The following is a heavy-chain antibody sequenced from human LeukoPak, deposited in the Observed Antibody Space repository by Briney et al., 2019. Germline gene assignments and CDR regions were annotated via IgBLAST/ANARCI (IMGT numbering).Heavy chain of an antibody. CDR3: VRKGYYGSGSYPAPFDF. CDR2: ISTSGTSI. V-gene: IGHV3-48*03. Sequence: GGSLRLSCAASGFTFSSYEMNWVRQAPGKGLEWVSYISTSGTSIYYADSVKGRFTISRDNAKNSLYLQMNSLRAEDTAVYYCVRKGYYGSGSYPAPFDFWGQGTMVTVSS. J-gene: IGHJ3*01. D-gene: IGHD3-10*01. CDR1: GFTFSSYE.